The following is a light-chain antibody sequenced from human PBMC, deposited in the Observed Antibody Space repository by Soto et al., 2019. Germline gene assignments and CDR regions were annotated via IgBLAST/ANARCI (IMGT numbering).Light chain of an antibody. J-gene: IGKJ5*01. V-gene: IGKV2-28*01. Sequence: DIVMTQSPLSLPVTPGERASISCRSXHSLLHSNGYNYLDWYLQKPGQSPQLLIYLGSSRASGVPDRFSGSGSGTDFTLKISRVEAEDVGVYYCMQALQTPITFGQGTRLEIK. CDR1: HSLLHSNGYNY. CDR2: LGS. CDR3: MQALQTPIT.